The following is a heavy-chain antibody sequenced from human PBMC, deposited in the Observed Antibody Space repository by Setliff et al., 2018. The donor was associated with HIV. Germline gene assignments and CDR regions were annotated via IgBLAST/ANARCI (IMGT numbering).Heavy chain of an antibody. CDR1: GFTFSSYE. Sequence: GGSLRLSCAASGFTFSSYEMNWVRQAPGKGLVWVSLINSDGSSTSYGDSVKGRFTISRDNAKNTLYLQMNSLKTEDTAVYYCTTDFRGVTYPFFDYWGQGTLVTVSS. CDR2: INSDGSST. V-gene: IGHV3-74*01. J-gene: IGHJ4*02. D-gene: IGHD3-10*01. CDR3: TTDFRGVTYPFFDY.